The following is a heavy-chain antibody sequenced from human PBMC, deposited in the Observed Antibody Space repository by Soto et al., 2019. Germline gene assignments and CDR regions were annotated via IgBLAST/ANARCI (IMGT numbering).Heavy chain of an antibody. CDR3: ARAPAPLYSSSWYYFDY. V-gene: IGHV4-34*01. D-gene: IGHD6-13*01. CDR1: GGAFSAYY. J-gene: IGHJ4*02. CDR2: VNHGGTS. Sequence: SETLSLTYSGYGGAFSAYYWDGIRQPPGKGLEWIGEVNHGGTSNYNPSLKSRAIISVDTSKNQFSLKLTSVTAADTAVYYCARAPAPLYSSSWYYFDYWGQGTLVTVS.